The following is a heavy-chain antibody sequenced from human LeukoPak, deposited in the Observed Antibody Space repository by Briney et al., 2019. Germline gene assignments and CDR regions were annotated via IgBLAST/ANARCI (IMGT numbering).Heavy chain of an antibody. CDR3: AIGTYYYGSGSYV. CDR1: GFTFSSYG. Sequence: GGFLRLSCAASGFTFSSYGMHWVRQAPGKGLEWVAVISYDGSNKYYADSVKGRFTISRDNSKNTLYLQMNSLRAEDTAVYYCAIGTYYYGSGSYVWGQGTLVTVSP. CDR2: ISYDGSNK. J-gene: IGHJ4*02. V-gene: IGHV3-30*03. D-gene: IGHD3-10*01.